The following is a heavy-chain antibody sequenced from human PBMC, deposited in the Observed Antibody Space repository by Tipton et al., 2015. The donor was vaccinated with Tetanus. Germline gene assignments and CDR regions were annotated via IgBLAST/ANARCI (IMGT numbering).Heavy chain of an antibody. J-gene: IGHJ3*02. Sequence: TLSLTCAVSGGSISSSNWWSWVRQPPGKGLEWIGEIYHSGSTNYNPSLKSRVTISVDKSKNQFSLKLSSVTAADTAVYYCARDTDSGYYIDAFDIWGQGTMVTVSS. CDR2: IYHSGST. CDR3: ARDTDSGYYIDAFDI. D-gene: IGHD3-22*01. CDR1: GGSISSSNW. V-gene: IGHV4-4*02.